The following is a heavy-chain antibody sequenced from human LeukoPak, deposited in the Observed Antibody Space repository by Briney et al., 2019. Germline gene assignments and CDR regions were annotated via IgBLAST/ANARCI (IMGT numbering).Heavy chain of an antibody. J-gene: IGHJ4*02. V-gene: IGHV1-18*01. D-gene: IGHD3-22*01. CDR2: ISAYNGNT. Sequence: ASVKVSCKSSRYTFTKYGMSWVRPAPGQGLEWMGWISAYNGNTKYAQKLQGRVTMTTDTSTSTAYMELRSLRSDDTAVYYCAIDIHYYYDSSGYYDYFDYWGQGTLVTVSS. CDR1: RYTFTKYG. CDR3: AIDIHYYYDSSGYYDYFDY.